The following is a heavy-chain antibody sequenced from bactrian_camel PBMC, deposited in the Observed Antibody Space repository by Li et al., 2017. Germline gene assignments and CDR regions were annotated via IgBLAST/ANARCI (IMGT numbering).Heavy chain of an antibody. D-gene: IGHD3*01. CDR1: GYTYSSYC. CDR3: AATEGYCDLSAEDFQY. J-gene: IGHJ4*01. CDR2: ISLTGGSM. V-gene: IGHV3S60*01. Sequence: LVESGGGLVQPGGSLRLSCVASGYTYSSYCMGWFRQAPGKEREGVSCISLTGGSMYYSDSVKGRFTVSRDNDKNTATLQMNTLRPWDTAMYYCAATEGYCDLSAEDFQYWGQGTQVTVS.